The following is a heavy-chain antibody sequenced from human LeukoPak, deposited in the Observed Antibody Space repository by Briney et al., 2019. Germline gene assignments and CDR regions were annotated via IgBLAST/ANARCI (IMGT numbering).Heavy chain of an antibody. J-gene: IGHJ5*02. CDR1: GDSVSSGAYY. CDR2: IDHSGFT. V-gene: IGHV4-31*03. Sequence: PSETLSLTCTVSGDSVSSGAYYWSWIRQFPGKGLEWIGYIDHSGFTHYNPALKGRVAISVDTSKNRFSLKVTSVTVADTAVYYCAREGVVMPHWFDPWGQGTLVTVSS. CDR3: AREGVVMPHWFDP. D-gene: IGHD3-16*01.